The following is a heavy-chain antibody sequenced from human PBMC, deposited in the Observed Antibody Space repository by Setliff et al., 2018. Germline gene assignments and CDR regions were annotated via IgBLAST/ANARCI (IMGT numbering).Heavy chain of an antibody. CDR2: IIPILGTA. D-gene: IGHD3-22*01. V-gene: IGHV1-69*06. CDR3: ARDPILYDSSGYLNYFDY. CDR1: GGTFSSYA. J-gene: IGHJ4*02. Sequence: SVKVSCKASGGTFSSYAISWVRQAPGQGLEWMGRIIPILGTANYAQKFQGRVTITADKSTSTAYMELSGLRSEDTAVYYCARDPILYDSSGYLNYFDYWGQGTLVTVSS.